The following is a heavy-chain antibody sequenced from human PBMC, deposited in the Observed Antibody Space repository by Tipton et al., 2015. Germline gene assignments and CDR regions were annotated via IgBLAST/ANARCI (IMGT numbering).Heavy chain of an antibody. J-gene: IGHJ4*02. CDR2: INNDGSST. Sequence: GSLRLSCAASGFTFSSYWMHWVRQAPGKGLVWVSRINNDGSSTSYADPVKGRFTISRDNAKNSLYLQMNSLRAEDTAVYYCARDWGQWLVRTEYCFDYWGQGTLVTVSS. V-gene: IGHV3-74*01. CDR1: GFTFSSYW. CDR3: ARDWGQWLVRTEYCFDY. D-gene: IGHD6-19*01.